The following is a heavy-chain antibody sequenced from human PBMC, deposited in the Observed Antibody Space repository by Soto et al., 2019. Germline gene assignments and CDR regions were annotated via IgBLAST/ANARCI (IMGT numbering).Heavy chain of an antibody. V-gene: IGHV4-31*03. J-gene: IGHJ3*02. CDR1: GGSISSGGYY. Sequence: PSETLSLTCSVPGGSISSGGYYWSWIRQHPGKGLEWIGYIYYSGSTYYNPSLKSRVTISVDTSKNQFSLKLSSVTAADTAVYYCAREESGSFPGAFDIWGQGTMVTVSS. CDR3: AREESGSFPGAFDI. D-gene: IGHD1-26*01. CDR2: IYYSGST.